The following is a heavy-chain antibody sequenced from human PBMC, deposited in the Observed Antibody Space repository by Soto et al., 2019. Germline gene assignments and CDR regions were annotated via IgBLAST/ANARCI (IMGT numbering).Heavy chain of an antibody. V-gene: IGHV3-23*01. Sequence: PGGSLRLSCAASGFTFSSYGMSWVRQAPGKGLEWVSAISGSGGSTYYADSVKGRFTISRDNSKNTLYLQMNSLRVEDTAVYYCAKGGLGYYYDTSDYSWGQGTLVTVSS. J-gene: IGHJ5*02. D-gene: IGHD3-22*01. CDR2: ISGSGGST. CDR1: GFTFSSYG. CDR3: AKGGLGYYYDTSDYS.